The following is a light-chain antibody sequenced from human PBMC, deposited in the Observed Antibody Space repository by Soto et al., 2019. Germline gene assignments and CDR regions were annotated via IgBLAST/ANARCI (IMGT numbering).Light chain of an antibody. CDR2: AAS. J-gene: IGKJ1*01. CDR1: QGVSSGY. CDR3: QQYGGSTRT. V-gene: IGKV3-20*01. Sequence: EIVLTQSPGTLSLSPGERATLSCRASQGVSSGYLAWYQQKPGQAPRLLIYAASSRATGIPDRFSGRGSETDFTLTISRLEPEDFAVYYCQQYGGSTRTFGQGTKVDIK.